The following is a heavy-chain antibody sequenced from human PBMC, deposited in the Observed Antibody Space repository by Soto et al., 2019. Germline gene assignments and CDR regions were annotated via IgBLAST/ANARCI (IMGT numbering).Heavy chain of an antibody. Sequence: SETLSLTCAVYGGSFSGYYWSWIRQPPGKGLEWIGEINHSGSTNYNPSLKSRVTISVDTSKNQFSLKLSSVTAADTAVYYCARGGYYAYWYFDLWGRGTLVTVSS. CDR3: ARGGYYAYWYFDL. CDR1: GGSFSGYY. D-gene: IGHD3-22*01. V-gene: IGHV4-34*01. CDR2: INHSGST. J-gene: IGHJ2*01.